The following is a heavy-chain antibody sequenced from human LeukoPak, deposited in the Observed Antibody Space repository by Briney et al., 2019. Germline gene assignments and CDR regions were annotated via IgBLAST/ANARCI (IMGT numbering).Heavy chain of an antibody. CDR1: GFSRRTRGKG. D-gene: IGHD5-24*01. CDR2: IDWDDDK. CDR3: ARIFLRDGSPYYFDY. J-gene: IGHJ4*02. Sequence: SALALIYPTPALTLTCTFSGFSRRTRGKGLSWIRQPPGKALAWLYRIDWDDDKYYSTSLKTRLTISKDPSTNQVVLTMTNMDPVDTATYYCARIFLRDGSPYYFDYWGQGTLVTVSS. V-gene: IGHV2-70*11.